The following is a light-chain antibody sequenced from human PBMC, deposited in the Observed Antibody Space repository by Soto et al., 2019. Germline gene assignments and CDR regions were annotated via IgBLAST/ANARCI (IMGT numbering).Light chain of an antibody. CDR1: HTVTSNY. J-gene: IGKJ1*01. CDR2: GAS. Sequence: EIVLTQSPDTLSLSPGERATLSCRASHTVTSNYLAWYQQKPGQAPRLLIYGASSRATDIPDRFSGSGSGTDFTLTISRLETEDCAVYYCLQYGGSPRTFGQGTKVEIK. CDR3: LQYGGSPRT. V-gene: IGKV3-20*01.